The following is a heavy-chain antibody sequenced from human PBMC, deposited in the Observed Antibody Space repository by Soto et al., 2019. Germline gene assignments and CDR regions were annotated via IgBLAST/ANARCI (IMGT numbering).Heavy chain of an antibody. V-gene: IGHV3-53*05. CDR3: VRGKGLPPALYCFDF. CDR2: IYSGGNT. D-gene: IGHD3-16*01. J-gene: IGHJ4*02. Sequence: GGSLRLSCAASGFTVSDNYMSWVRQAQGKGLEWVSVIYSGGNTYYADSVKGRFTISRDGSKNTVNLQMNSLRPEDTAMYYCVRGKGLPPALYCFDFWGQGALVTVSS. CDR1: GFTVSDNY.